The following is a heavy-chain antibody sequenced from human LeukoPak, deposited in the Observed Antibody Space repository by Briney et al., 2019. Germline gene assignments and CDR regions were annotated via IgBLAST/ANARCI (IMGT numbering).Heavy chain of an antibody. CDR3: AKDSSSWYQGDFFNC. Sequence: GGSLRLSCAASGFTFSSYEMNWVRQAPGKGLEWVSYISSSGSTIYYADSVKGRFTIFRDNSKNTLYPQMNSLRAEDTAVYYCAKDSSSWYQGDFFNCWGQGTLVTVSS. CDR2: ISSSGSTI. V-gene: IGHV3-48*03. D-gene: IGHD6-13*01. CDR1: GFTFSSYE. J-gene: IGHJ4*02.